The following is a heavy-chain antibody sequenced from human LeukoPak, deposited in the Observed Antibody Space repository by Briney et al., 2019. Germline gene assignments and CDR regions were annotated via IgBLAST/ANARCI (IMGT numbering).Heavy chain of an antibody. CDR1: GGSISSSSYY. Sequence: PSETLSLTCTVSGGSISSSSYYWGWIRQPPGKGLEWIGSIYYSGSTYYNPSLKSRVTISVDTSKNQFSLKLSSVTAADTAVYYCARDSSAVTATEFDYWGQGTLVTVSS. V-gene: IGHV4-39*07. CDR3: ARDSSAVTATEFDY. CDR2: IYYSGST. J-gene: IGHJ4*02. D-gene: IGHD2-21*02.